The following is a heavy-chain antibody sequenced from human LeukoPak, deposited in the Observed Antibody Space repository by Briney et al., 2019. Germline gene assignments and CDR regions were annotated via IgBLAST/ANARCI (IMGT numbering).Heavy chain of an antibody. CDR1: GFTFSDFD. D-gene: IGHD2-21*01. CDR3: ARHSPNSLGDYWDY. CDR2: ISSSSRTI. J-gene: IGHJ4*02. V-gene: IGHV3-48*01. Sequence: PGGSLRLSCAASGFTFSDFDLNWVRQAPGKGLEWVSYISSSSRTIYYADSVKGRFTISRDNAKNSLYLQMNSLRAEDTAVYYCARHSPNSLGDYWDYWGQGKLVTVSS.